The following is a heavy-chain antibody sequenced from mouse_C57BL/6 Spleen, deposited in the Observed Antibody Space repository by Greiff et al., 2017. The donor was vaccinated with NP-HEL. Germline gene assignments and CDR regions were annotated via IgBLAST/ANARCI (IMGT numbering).Heavy chain of an antibody. CDR2: IWSGGST. CDR1: GFSLTSYG. CDR3: AADYYGSSYGYFDV. J-gene: IGHJ1*03. D-gene: IGHD1-1*01. V-gene: IGHV2-2*01. Sequence: VQLQQSGPGLVQPSQSLSITCTVSGFSLTSYGVHWVRQSPGKGLEWLGVIWSGGSTDYNAAFISRLSISKDNSKSQVFFKMNSLQADDTAIYYCAADYYGSSYGYFDVWGTGTTVTVSS.